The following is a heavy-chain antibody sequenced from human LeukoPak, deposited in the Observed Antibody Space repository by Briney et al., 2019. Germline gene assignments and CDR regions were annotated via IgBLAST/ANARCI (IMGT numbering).Heavy chain of an antibody. D-gene: IGHD6-19*01. CDR2: ISGSGGST. V-gene: IGHV3-23*01. Sequence: GGSLRLSCVASGFTFSSYAMSWVRQAPGKGLEWVSAISGSGGSTYYADSVKGRFTISRDNSKNTLYLQMNSLRAEDTAVYYCAKDLRWLGSGYYYYGMDVWGQGTTVTVSS. J-gene: IGHJ6*02. CDR1: GFTFSSYA. CDR3: AKDLRWLGSGYYYYGMDV.